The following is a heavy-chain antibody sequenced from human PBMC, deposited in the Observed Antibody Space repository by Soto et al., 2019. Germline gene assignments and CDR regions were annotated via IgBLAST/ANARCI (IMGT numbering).Heavy chain of an antibody. Sequence: SETLSLTCTVSGGSISSYYWSWIRQPPGKGLEWFGDIYYSGSTNYNPSLKSRVTISVDTSKNQFSLKLSSVTAADTAVYYCAREGIQRWSLYYDYYGMDVWGQGTTVTVSS. CDR2: IYYSGST. V-gene: IGHV4-59*01. J-gene: IGHJ6*02. CDR3: AREGIQRWSLYYDYYGMDV. CDR1: GGSISSYY. D-gene: IGHD5-18*01.